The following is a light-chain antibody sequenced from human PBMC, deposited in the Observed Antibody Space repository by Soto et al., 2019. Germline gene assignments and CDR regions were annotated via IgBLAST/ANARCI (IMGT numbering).Light chain of an antibody. V-gene: IGKV3-15*01. CDR3: QQDNTWSPLT. CDR2: GAS. Sequence: IVMTQSPATLSVSPGERATLSCRARQSVSNILAWYQQKPGQAPRLLIYGASTRSTGIPARFSGSGSGTECTLTISSLQSEDFGVYYCQQDNTWSPLTFGGGTKVETK. CDR1: QSVSNI. J-gene: IGKJ4*01.